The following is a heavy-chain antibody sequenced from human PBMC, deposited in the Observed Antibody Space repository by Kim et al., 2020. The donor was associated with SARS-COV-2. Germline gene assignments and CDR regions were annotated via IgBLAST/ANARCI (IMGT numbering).Heavy chain of an antibody. CDR2: SNGGNGNT. D-gene: IGHD3-10*01. J-gene: IGHJ5*02. CDR1: GYTFDTYA. CDR3: AREGSGSYNWLDP. Sequence: ASVKVSCKASGYTFDTYALYWVRQAPGQRFEWMGWSNGGNGNTRYSQNFQGRVTITRDTSATTAYMELSSLTSKDTAVYYCAREGSGSYNWLDPWGQGTLVTVSS. V-gene: IGHV1-3*01.